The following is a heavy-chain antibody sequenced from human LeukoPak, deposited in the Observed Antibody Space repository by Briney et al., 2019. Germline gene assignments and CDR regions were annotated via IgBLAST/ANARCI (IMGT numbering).Heavy chain of an antibody. CDR1: GGSFSGYY. J-gene: IGHJ5*02. CDR2: INHSGST. V-gene: IGHV4-34*01. CDR3: AREGNHVWGSYRPINWFDP. D-gene: IGHD3-16*02. Sequence: SETLSLTCAVYGGSFSGYYWSWIRQPPGKGLEWIGEINHSGSTNYNPSLKSRVTISVDTSKNQFSLKLSSVTAADTAVYYCAREGNHVWGSYRPINWFDPWGQGTLVTVSS.